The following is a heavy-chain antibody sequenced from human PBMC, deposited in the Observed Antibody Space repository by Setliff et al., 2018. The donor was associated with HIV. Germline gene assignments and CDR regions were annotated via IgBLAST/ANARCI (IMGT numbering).Heavy chain of an antibody. D-gene: IGHD1-26*01. CDR1: GGFFSGYY. CDR2: VNYSGNT. J-gene: IGHJ4*02. Sequence: PSETLSLTCAVYGGFFSGYYWSWIRQPPGEGLEWIGEVNYSGNTNYNPSLKTRVNISVDTSKNQFSLNLRSVSAADTAVYYCARGPWGYNGSYAGLPFDNWGQGKLVTAPQ. CDR3: ARGPWGYNGSYAGLPFDN. V-gene: IGHV4-34*01.